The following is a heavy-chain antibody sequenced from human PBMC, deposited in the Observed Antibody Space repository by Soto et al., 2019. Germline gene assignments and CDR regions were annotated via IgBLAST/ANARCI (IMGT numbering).Heavy chain of an antibody. J-gene: IGHJ6*03. D-gene: IGHD6-6*01. CDR3: ARRARADYYYMDV. CDR1: GFTFSSDA. Sequence: EVQLVESGGGLAQPGGSLRLSCAASGFTFSSDAMDWVHQAPGKGLEYVSGISSNGIGTYFASSVKGRFTISRDNSRDTVYLQMDSLRPEDMAVYYCARRARADYYYMDVWGKGTTVTVS. V-gene: IGHV3-64*01. CDR2: ISSNGIGT.